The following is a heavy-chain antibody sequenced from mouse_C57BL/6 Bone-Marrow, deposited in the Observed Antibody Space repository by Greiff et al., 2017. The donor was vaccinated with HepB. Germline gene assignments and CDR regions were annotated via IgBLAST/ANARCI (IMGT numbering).Heavy chain of an antibody. CDR2: IDPEDGET. Sequence: VQLKESGAELVKPGASVKLSCTASGFNIKDYYMHWVKQRTEQGLEWIGRIDPEDGETKYAPKFQGKATITADTSSNTAYLQLSSLTSEDTAVYYCARYYGSSRDYFDYWGQGTTLTVSS. D-gene: IGHD1-1*01. J-gene: IGHJ2*01. CDR1: GFNIKDYY. CDR3: ARYYGSSRDYFDY. V-gene: IGHV14-2*01.